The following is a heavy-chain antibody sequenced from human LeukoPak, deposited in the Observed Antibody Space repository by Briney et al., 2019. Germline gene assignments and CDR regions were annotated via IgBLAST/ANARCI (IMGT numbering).Heavy chain of an antibody. Sequence: PSETLSLTCTVSGYSISSGYYWSWIRQPPGKGLEWIGYIYYSGSTNYNPSLKSRVTISVDTSKKQFSLKLRSVTAADTAVYYCARGLFRDWFDPWGQGTLVTVSS. V-gene: IGHV4-61*01. CDR1: GYSISSGYY. CDR3: ARGLFRDWFDP. J-gene: IGHJ5*02. D-gene: IGHD2/OR15-2a*01. CDR2: IYYSGST.